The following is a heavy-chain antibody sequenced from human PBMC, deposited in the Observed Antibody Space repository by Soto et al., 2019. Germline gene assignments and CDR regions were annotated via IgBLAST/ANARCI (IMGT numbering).Heavy chain of an antibody. CDR1: GFTFSSYW. V-gene: IGHV3-74*01. CDR3: ARGLRNYYGMAV. Sequence: EVQLVESGGVLVQPGGSLRLSCAASGFTFSSYWMHWVRQAPGKGLVCVSRINGDGSNTFYADSVKGRFTISRDNANNMVFLQMNSLRAEDTAVYCCARGLRNYYGMAVWGQGTTVTVSS. J-gene: IGHJ6*02. CDR2: INGDGSNT.